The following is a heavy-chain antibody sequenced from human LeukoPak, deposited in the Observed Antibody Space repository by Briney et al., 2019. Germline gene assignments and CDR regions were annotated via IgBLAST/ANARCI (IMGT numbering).Heavy chain of an antibody. J-gene: IGHJ6*02. CDR3: ASPYYYYYGMDV. CDR2: MNPNSGNT. CDR1: GYTFTNYD. Sequence: ASVKVSCKASGYTFTNYDINWVRRATGQGLEWMGWMNPNSGNTGYAQKFQGRVTITRDTSASTAYMELSSLRSEDTAVYYCASPYYYYYGMDVWGQGTTVTVSS. V-gene: IGHV1-8*01.